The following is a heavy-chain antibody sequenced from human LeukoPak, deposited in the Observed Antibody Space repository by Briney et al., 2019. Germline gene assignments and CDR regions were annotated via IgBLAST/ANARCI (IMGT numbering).Heavy chain of an antibody. CDR2: IYYSGST. V-gene: IGHV4-59*08. CDR1: GGSISSYY. D-gene: IGHD6-19*01. Sequence: PSETLSLTCTVSGGSISSYYWSWIRQPPGKGLEWIGYIYYSGSTNYNPSLKSRVTISVDTSKNQFSLKLSSVTAADTAVYYCARHALNGWIAVAGDAFDIWGQGTMVTVSS. CDR3: ARHALNGWIAVAGDAFDI. J-gene: IGHJ3*02.